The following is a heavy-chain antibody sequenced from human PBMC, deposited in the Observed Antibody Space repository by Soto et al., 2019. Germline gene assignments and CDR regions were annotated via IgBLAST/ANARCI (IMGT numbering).Heavy chain of an antibody. CDR1: GGSISSCGYY. D-gene: IGHD3-10*01. V-gene: IGHV4-31*03. Sequence: SETLSLTCTVSGGSISSCGYYWSWIRQHPGKGLEWIGYIYYGGSTCYNPSLKIRVTISVDTSKNQFSLKLSYVTAADTAVYYCARERQEGLRRIDYWGHGTLVTVSS. J-gene: IGHJ4*01. CDR3: ARERQEGLRRIDY. CDR2: IYYGGST.